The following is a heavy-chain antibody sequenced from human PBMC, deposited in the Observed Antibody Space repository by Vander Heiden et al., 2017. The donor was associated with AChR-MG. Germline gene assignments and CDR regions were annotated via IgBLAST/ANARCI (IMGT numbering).Heavy chain of an antibody. CDR2: ISYDGSNK. V-gene: IGHV3-30-3*01. J-gene: IGHJ4*02. Sequence: QVQLVESGGGVVQPGRSLRLSWAASGFTFSSYARHWVRQGQGKGLEGVAVISYDGSNKYYADSGKGRFTIARDNSKNTLYLQMNSLRAEDTAVYYCASSQFNYYDSSGYYVYWGQGTLVTVSS. D-gene: IGHD3-22*01. CDR3: ASSQFNYYDSSGYYVY. CDR1: GFTFSSYA.